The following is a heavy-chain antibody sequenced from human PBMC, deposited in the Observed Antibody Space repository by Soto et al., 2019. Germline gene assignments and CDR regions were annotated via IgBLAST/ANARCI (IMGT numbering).Heavy chain of an antibody. Sequence: EVQLVESGGGLVQPGGSLRLSCAGSGFTFSGYWMHWVRQAPGKGPVWVSRLNPNGTFTTNADSVKGRFTISRDNAKNTVYLQMHSLRADDTAVYYCARGGTSTTYLVIFYNWGQGSLVTVSS. D-gene: IGHD2-2*01. CDR2: LNPNGTFT. CDR3: ARGGTSTTYLVIFYN. J-gene: IGHJ4*02. V-gene: IGHV3-74*01. CDR1: GFTFSGYW.